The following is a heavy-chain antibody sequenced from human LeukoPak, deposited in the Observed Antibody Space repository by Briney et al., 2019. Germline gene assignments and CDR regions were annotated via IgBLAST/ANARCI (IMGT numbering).Heavy chain of an antibody. CDR2: IYSGDTT. Sequence: GGSLRLSCAASGFTVSSNYMSWVRQAPGKGLEWVSVIYSGDTTDYADSAKGRFTISRDSSKNTLYLQMNSLRAEDTAVYYCAREERLGVEDYWGQGTLVTVSS. V-gene: IGHV3-66*01. CDR3: AREERLGVEDY. J-gene: IGHJ4*02. CDR1: GFTVSSNY. D-gene: IGHD2-15*01.